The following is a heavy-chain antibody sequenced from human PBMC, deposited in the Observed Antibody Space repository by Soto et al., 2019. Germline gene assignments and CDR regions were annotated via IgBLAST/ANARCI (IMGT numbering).Heavy chain of an antibody. Sequence: QVQLVQSGAELKKPGASVKVSCKASGYTFTSHSMHWVRQAPGQRLEWMGWINGGSGYTRYSQKFQGRVTFTRDTSASTVYMELSSLRSEDTAVYYCARARFEDDPWGQGTLVTVSS. CDR1: GYTFTSHS. CDR3: ARARFEDDP. D-gene: IGHD3-9*01. J-gene: IGHJ5*02. V-gene: IGHV1-3*01. CDR2: INGGSGYT.